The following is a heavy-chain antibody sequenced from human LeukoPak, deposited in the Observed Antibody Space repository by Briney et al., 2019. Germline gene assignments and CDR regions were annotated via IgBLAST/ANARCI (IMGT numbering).Heavy chain of an antibody. CDR1: GFTFSNYG. Sequence: PGGSLRLSCAASGFTFSNYGIHWVRQAPGKGLEWVAVISYDGNNKYYADSVKGRSTISRDNSKNTLFLQMNSLRAEDTAVYYCAKETSSGNFVTIDCWGQGALVTVSS. J-gene: IGHJ4*02. CDR2: ISYDGNNK. D-gene: IGHD1-26*01. CDR3: AKETSSGNFVTIDC. V-gene: IGHV3-30*18.